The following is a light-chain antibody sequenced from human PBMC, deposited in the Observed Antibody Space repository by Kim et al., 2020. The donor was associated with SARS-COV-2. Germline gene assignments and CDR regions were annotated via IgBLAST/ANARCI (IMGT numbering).Light chain of an antibody. CDR2: DVS. CDR3: CSYAGSYTFVV. CDR1: SSDVVGYNY. J-gene: IGLJ2*01. V-gene: IGLV2-11*01. Sequence: QSVTISCTGTSSDVVGYNYVSWYQQHPGKAPKLMIYDVSTRPSGVPDRFSGSKSGNTASLTISGLQAEDEADYYCCSYAGSYTFVVFGGGTQLTVL.